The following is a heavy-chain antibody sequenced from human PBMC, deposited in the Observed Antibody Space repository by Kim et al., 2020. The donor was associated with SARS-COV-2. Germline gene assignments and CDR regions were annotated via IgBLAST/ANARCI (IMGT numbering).Heavy chain of an antibody. D-gene: IGHD3-3*01. CDR3: GGFEVTSVSDDY. Sequence: SVKVSCKAFGGIFYALSWVRQAPGQGLEWMGRINTYLGVTDYAQKFQGRLTITADKSTNKAADRSANAAYMELTSLTSEDTAVYFCGGFEVTSVSDDYWGQGTLVTVSS. V-gene: IGHV1-69*04. CDR2: INTYLGVT. CDR1: GGIFYA. J-gene: IGHJ4*02.